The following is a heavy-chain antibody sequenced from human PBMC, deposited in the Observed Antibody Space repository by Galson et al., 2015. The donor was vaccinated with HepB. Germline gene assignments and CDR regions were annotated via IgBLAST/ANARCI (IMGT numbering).Heavy chain of an antibody. CDR1: GFTFSSYS. CDR2: ISSSSSYI. Sequence: SLRLSCAASGFTFSSYSMNWVRQAPGKGLEWVSSISSSSSYIYYADSVKGRFTISRDNAKNSLYLQMNSLRAEDTAVYYCARRAYYDFWSGYYRYYYYYGMDVWGQGTTVTVSS. CDR3: ARRAYYDFWSGYYRYYYYYGMDV. J-gene: IGHJ6*02. V-gene: IGHV3-21*01. D-gene: IGHD3-3*01.